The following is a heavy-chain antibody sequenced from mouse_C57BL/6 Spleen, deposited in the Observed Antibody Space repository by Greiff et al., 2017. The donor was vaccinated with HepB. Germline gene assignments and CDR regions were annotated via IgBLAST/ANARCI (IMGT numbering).Heavy chain of an antibody. CDR2: ISYDGSN. CDR3: ARDSSGYGYAMDY. V-gene: IGHV3-6*01. J-gene: IGHJ4*01. D-gene: IGHD3-2*02. Sequence: EVKLQESGPGLVKPSQSLSLTCSVTGYSITSGYYWNWIRQFPGNKLEWMGYISYDGSNNYNPSLKNRISITRDTSKNQFFLKLNSLTTEDTATYYCARDSSGYGYAMDYWGQGTSVTVSS. CDR1: GYSITSGYY.